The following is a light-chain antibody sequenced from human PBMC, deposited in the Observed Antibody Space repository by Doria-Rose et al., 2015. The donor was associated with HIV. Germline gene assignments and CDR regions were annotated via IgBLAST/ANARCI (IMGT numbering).Light chain of an antibody. CDR2: GNT. J-gene: IGLJ1*01. CDR1: SSNIGAGFD. V-gene: IGLV1-40*01. CDR3: QSYDSRLSVYV. Sequence: QAVVTREPSVSGAPGQRVAISCTGSSSNIGAGFDVNWYQQFPGTAPKLLIHGNTNRPSGVPDRFSGSKSGTSASLAISGLRAEDEADYYCQSYDSRLSVYVFGTGTKVTVL.